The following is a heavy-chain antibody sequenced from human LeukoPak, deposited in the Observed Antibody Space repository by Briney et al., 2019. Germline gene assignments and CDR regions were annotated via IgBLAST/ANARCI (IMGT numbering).Heavy chain of an antibody. CDR1: GFTFSSYA. CDR3: AKEVRSSSGWYSDY. D-gene: IGHD6-19*01. Sequence: PGRSLRLSCAASGFTFSSYAMSWVRQAPGKGLEWVSDISGSGGSTYYADSVKGRFTISRDNSKSTLYLQMNSLRAEDTAVYSCAKEVRSSSGWYSDYWGQGTLVTVSS. J-gene: IGHJ4*02. V-gene: IGHV3-23*01. CDR2: ISGSGGST.